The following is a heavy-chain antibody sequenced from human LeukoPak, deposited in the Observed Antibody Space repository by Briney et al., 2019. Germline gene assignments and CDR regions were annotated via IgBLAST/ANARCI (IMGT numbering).Heavy chain of an antibody. Sequence: GASVKVSCKASGYTFTSYYKHWVRQAPGQGLGWIGIIKLIGGGTNYAQKFQGRVTMTRDTSTSTVYMELSSLKPENTAVYSCARDLYDSSGYCLPLRYWGQGTLVTVSS. J-gene: IGHJ4*02. CDR2: IKLIGGGT. CDR3: ARDLYDSSGYCLPLRY. V-gene: IGHV1-46*01. CDR1: GYTFTSYY. D-gene: IGHD3-22*01.